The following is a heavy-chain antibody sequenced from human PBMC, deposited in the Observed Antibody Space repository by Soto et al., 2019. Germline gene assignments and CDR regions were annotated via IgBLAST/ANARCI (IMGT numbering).Heavy chain of an antibody. CDR2: IYHSGST. CDR1: GGSISSSNW. Sequence: SETLSLTCAVSGGSISSSNWRSWVRQPPGKGLEWIGEIYHSGSTNYNPSLKSRVTISVDKSKNQFSLKLSSVTAADTAVYYCARLGDITIFGVVKKRGFDYWGQGTLVTVSS. D-gene: IGHD3-3*01. J-gene: IGHJ4*02. V-gene: IGHV4-4*02. CDR3: ARLGDITIFGVVKKRGFDY.